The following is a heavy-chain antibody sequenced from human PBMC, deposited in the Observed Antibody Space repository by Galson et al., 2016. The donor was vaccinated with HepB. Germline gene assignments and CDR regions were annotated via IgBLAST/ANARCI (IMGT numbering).Heavy chain of an antibody. CDR3: ARGRFLGYCTNGVCYTAFDI. J-gene: IGHJ3*02. D-gene: IGHD2-8*01. V-gene: IGHV3-21*01. Sequence: SLRLSCAASGFTFSSYSMNWVRQAPGKGLEWVSSISYSSIYRHYADSVKGRFIISRDNAKNSLYLQMNRLRAEDTAVYYCARGRFLGYCTNGVCYTAFDIWGQGTMVTVSS. CDR1: GFTFSSYS. CDR2: ISYSSIYR.